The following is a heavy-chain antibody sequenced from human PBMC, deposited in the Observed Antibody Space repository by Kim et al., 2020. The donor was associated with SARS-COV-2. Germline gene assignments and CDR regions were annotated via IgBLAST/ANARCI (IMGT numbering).Heavy chain of an antibody. CDR3: ARVRNGGVGATRQPYYYYGMDV. Sequence: SETLSLTCAVSGGSISSSNWWSWVRQPPGKGLEWIGEIYHSGSTNYNPSLKSRVTISIDKSKNQFSLKLSSVTAADTAVYYCARVRNGGVGATRQPYYYYGMDVWGQGTPVTVSS. J-gene: IGHJ6*02. CDR2: IYHSGST. D-gene: IGHD1-26*01. CDR1: GGSISSSNW. V-gene: IGHV4-4*02.